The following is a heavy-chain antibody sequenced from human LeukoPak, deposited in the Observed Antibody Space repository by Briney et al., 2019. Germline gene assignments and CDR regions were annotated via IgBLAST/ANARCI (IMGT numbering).Heavy chain of an antibody. CDR2: ISSSGRTI. J-gene: IGHJ5*02. D-gene: IGHD2-8*01. CDR1: GFTFSSYE. V-gene: IGHV3-48*03. CDR3: ARQLYARFDP. Sequence: PGGSLRLSCAASGFTFSSYEMNWVSQAPGKGLEWVSYISSSGRTIYYADSVKGRFTISRDNAKNSLYLQMNRLRAEDTGLYYCARQLYARFDPWGQGTLVTVSS.